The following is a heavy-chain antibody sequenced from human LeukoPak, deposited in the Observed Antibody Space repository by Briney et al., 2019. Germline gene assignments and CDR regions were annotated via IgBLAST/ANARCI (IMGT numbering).Heavy chain of an antibody. CDR1: GGSISSGDYY. J-gene: IGHJ4*02. CDR2: IYYSGST. V-gene: IGHV4-30-4*08. D-gene: IGHD4-23*01. CDR3: AREAGSLYGGNSRFDY. Sequence: SQTLSLTCTVSGGSISSGDYYWSWIRQPPGKGLEWIGYIYYSGSTYYNPSLKSRVTISVDTSKNQFSLKLSSVTAADTAVYYCAREAGSLYGGNSRFDYWGQGTLVTVSP.